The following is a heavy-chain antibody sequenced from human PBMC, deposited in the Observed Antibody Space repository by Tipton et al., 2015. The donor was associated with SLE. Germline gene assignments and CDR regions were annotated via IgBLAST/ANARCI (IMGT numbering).Heavy chain of an antibody. CDR3: ARGEIAIFGGAAYFQH. D-gene: IGHD3-3*01. CDR1: GDTFSDYA. J-gene: IGHJ1*01. CDR2: INPILGAA. V-gene: IGHV1-69*01. Sequence: QLVQSGAEVKKPGSSVKVSCKASGDTFSDYAISWVRQAPGQGLEWMGWINPILGAAQYAPKFQGRVTITTDEYTSTGYMELNSLRSEDTAVYYCARGEIAIFGGAAYFQHWGQGTLVSVSS.